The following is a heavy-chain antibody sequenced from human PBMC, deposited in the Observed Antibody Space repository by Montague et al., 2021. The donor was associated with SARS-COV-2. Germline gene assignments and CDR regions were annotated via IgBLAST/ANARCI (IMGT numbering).Heavy chain of an antibody. J-gene: IGHJ4*02. CDR2: TYYRTKWYY. CDR3: ARDPRYSLSWSFDY. V-gene: IGHV6-1*01. D-gene: IGHD6-13*01. Sequence: CAISGDSVSVHTAAWNWITHAPSRGLELLGRTYYRTKWYYDNAVXVKXRMTISPDTSKNQFSLQLSSVTPEDRAVYYCARDPRYSLSWSFDYWGQGTLVTVSS. CDR1: GDSVSVHTAA.